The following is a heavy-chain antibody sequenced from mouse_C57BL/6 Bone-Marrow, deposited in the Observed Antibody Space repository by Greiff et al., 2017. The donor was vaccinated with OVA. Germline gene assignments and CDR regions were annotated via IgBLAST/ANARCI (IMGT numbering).Heavy chain of an antibody. Sequence: QVQLQQSGAELVRPGASVTLSCKASGYTFTDYEMHWVKQTPVHGLEWIGAIDPETGGTAYNQKFKGKAILTADKSSSTAYMELRSLTSEDSAVDYCTRGYGGYFDYWGQGTTLTVSS. D-gene: IGHD1-1*02. V-gene: IGHV1-15*01. CDR1: GYTFTDYE. CDR3: TRGYGGYFDY. CDR2: IDPETGGT. J-gene: IGHJ2*01.